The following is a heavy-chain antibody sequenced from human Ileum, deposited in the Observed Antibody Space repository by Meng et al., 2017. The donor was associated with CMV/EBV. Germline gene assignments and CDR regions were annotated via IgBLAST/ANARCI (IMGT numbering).Heavy chain of an antibody. Sequence: VRVVASLTLSVAALGFTFRRYAISGSRRVPWKGLGVVSSIHSVGTTYHADSVVGRFTISRYNSKSTLYLRMDSLGVEDTAVYYCAMDRLNSFYESLDFWGQGTLVTVSS. CDR3: AMDRLNSFYESLDF. CDR2: IHSVGTT. D-gene: IGHD5/OR15-5a*01. V-gene: IGHV3-23*01. J-gene: IGHJ4*02. CDR1: GFTFRRYA.